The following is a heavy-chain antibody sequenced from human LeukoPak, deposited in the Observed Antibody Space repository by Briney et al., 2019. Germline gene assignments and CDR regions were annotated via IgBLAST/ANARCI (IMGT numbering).Heavy chain of an antibody. Sequence: AGGSLRLSCAASGFTFSSYAMHWVRQAPGKGLEYVSALSSNGGSTYYANSVKGRFTISRDNSKNTLYLQMGSLRAEDMAVYYCARVRLSGSYFFDYWGQGTLVTVSS. CDR2: LSSNGGST. D-gene: IGHD1-26*01. J-gene: IGHJ4*02. CDR1: GFTFSSYA. V-gene: IGHV3-64*01. CDR3: ARVRLSGSYFFDY.